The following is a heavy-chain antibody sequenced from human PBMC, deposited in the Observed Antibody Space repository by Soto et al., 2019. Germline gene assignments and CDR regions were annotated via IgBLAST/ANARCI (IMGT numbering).Heavy chain of an antibody. CDR3: ARLIFKYYMDV. CDR1: GFSISNNA. CDR2: LYSGGGGGA. Sequence: QLEESGGGLIQPGGSLRLSCAASGFSISNNAMHWVRQAPGKGLEYVSLLYSGGGGGAHYADSVKGRFTISRDDSKHTLYLQTASLRVEDTAVYYCARLIFKYYMDVWGKGTTVTVSS. V-gene: IGHV3-64*07. J-gene: IGHJ6*03.